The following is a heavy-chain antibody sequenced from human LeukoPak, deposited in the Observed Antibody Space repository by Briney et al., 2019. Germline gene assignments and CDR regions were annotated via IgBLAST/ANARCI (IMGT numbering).Heavy chain of an antibody. D-gene: IGHD3-3*01. V-gene: IGHV4-30-4*01. CDR2: IYYSGST. CDR1: GGSISSGDYY. J-gene: IGHJ4*02. CDR3: ARVRGYIAY. Sequence: SETLSLTCTVSGGSISSGDYYWRWLRQPPGKGLEWIEYIYYSGSTYYHPARQSQFTISVDTSKTQFSLKLSSVPAADTAVYYCARVRGYIAYWGQGTLVTVSS.